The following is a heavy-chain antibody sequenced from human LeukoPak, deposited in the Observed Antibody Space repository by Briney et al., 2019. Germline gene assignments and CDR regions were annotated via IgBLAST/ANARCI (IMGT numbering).Heavy chain of an antibody. Sequence: GGSLRLSCAASGFTFSIYAMYWVRQAPGRGLEYVSAISSNGASTYYADSVKGRFTISRDNSKNTVSLQMGNLRTEDTAVYYCATQSQLTVTTSLEYWGQGTLVTVSS. CDR3: ATQSQLTVTTSLEY. V-gene: IGHV3-64*02. CDR1: GFTFSIYA. CDR2: ISSNGAST. D-gene: IGHD4-17*01. J-gene: IGHJ4*02.